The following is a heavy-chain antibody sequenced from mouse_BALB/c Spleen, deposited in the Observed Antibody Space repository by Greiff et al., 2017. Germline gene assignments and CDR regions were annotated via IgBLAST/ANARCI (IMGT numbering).Heavy chain of an antibody. V-gene: IGHV2-9*02. D-gene: IGHD1-1*01. CDR2: IWAGGST. J-gene: IGHJ1*01. CDR1: GFSLTSYG. Sequence: VKLVESGPGLVAPSQSLSITCTVSGFSLTSYGVHWVRQPPGKGLEWLGVIWAGGSTNYNSALMSRLSISKDNSKSQVFLKMNSLQTDDTAMYYCARDQDYGSSHYFDVWGAGTTVTVSS. CDR3: ARDQDYGSSHYFDV.